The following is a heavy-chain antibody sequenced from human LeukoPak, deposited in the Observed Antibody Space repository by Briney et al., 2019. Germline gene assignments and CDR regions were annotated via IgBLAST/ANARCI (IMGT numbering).Heavy chain of an antibody. Sequence: ASVKVSCKASGYTFTSYGISWVRQAPGQGLEWMGGISAYNGNTNYAQKLQGRVTMTTDTSTSTAYMELRSLRSDDTAVYYCAREVYYYDSSGQYYFDYWGQGTLVTVSS. CDR2: ISAYNGNT. CDR3: AREVYYYDSSGQYYFDY. D-gene: IGHD3-22*01. V-gene: IGHV1-18*01. CDR1: GYTFTSYG. J-gene: IGHJ4*02.